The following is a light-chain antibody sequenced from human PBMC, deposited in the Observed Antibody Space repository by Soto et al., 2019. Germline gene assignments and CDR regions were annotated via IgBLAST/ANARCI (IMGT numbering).Light chain of an antibody. Sequence: ETVMTQSPSTLSVSPGERATLSCRASQSVSSALAWYQQKPGLPPRLLIYGASSRATGIPDRFSGRGSGTDFTLLISRLEPEDCAVYYYQQYGSAPITFGQGTRLEIK. CDR2: GAS. V-gene: IGKV3-20*01. CDR3: QQYGSAPIT. J-gene: IGKJ5*01. CDR1: QSVSSA.